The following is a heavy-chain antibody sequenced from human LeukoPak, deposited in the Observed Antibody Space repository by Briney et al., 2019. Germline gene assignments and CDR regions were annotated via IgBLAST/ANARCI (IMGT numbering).Heavy chain of an antibody. CDR3: AELGITMIGGV. CDR1: GFTFSSYA. Sequence: GGSLRLSCAASGFTFSSYAMHWVRQAPGKGLQWVSSISSSGAKTYYADSVKGRVTISRDNAKNSYYLEMNSLVAEDTAVYYCAELGITMIGGVWGKGTTVTISS. D-gene: IGHD3-10*02. CDR2: ISSSGAKT. J-gene: IGHJ6*04. V-gene: IGHV3-21*01.